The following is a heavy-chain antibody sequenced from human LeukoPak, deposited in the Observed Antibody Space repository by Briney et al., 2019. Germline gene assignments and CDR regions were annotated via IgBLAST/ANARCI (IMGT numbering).Heavy chain of an antibody. D-gene: IGHD3-22*01. CDR1: GFTVSSNY. Sequence: GGSLRLSCAASGFTVSSNYMNWVRQAPGKGLEWVSYISSGSTLYYADSVKGRFTISRDNAKSSLYLQMNSLRAEDTAVYYCARDCCDSRGYYDDAFDIWGQGTMVTVSS. CDR2: ISSGSTL. V-gene: IGHV3-69-1*02. CDR3: ARDCCDSRGYYDDAFDI. J-gene: IGHJ3*02.